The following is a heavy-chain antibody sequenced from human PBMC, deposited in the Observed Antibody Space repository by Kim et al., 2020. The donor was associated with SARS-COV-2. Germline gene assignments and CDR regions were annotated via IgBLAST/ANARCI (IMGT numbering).Heavy chain of an antibody. Sequence: SETLSLTCTVSGGSISSYYWSWIRQPPGKGLEWIGYIYYSGSTNYNPSLKSRVTISVDTSKNQFSLKLSSVTAADTAVYYCARDGRLGELSLWGQGTLVTVSS. CDR2: IYYSGST. V-gene: IGHV4-59*01. D-gene: IGHD3-16*02. J-gene: IGHJ4*02. CDR3: ARDGRLGELSL. CDR1: GGSISSYY.